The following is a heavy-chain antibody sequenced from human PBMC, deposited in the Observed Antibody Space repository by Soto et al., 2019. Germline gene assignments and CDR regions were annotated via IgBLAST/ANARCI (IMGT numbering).Heavy chain of an antibody. J-gene: IGHJ4*02. V-gene: IGHV4-31*03. D-gene: IGHD3-10*01. CDR3: ASIVSSAHGEFSD. CDR2: IYYSGST. Sequence: QVQLQESGPGLVKPSQTLSLTCTVSGGSIGSGGYYWSWIRQHPGKGLEWIGYIYYSGSTYYNPSLKSRVTISVDTSKNQFSLKLSSVTAADTAVYYCASIVSSAHGEFSDWGQGTLVTVSS. CDR1: GGSIGSGGYY.